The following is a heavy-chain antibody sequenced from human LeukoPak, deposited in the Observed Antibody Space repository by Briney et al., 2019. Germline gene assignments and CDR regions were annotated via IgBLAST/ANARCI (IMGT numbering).Heavy chain of an antibody. CDR3: VREGPPQGRPWSGWYPFDF. D-gene: IGHD3-3*01. Sequence: GGSLRLSCAASGLTFNDAWMSWVRKAPGKGLEWVANIRGDGSERFYVGYLKGRFTISRDNAKNSLYLQMNSLRVDDTAVYYCVREGPPQGRPWSGWYPFDFWGQGILVTVSS. CDR1: GLTFNDAW. CDR2: IRGDGSER. J-gene: IGHJ4*02. V-gene: IGHV3-7*01.